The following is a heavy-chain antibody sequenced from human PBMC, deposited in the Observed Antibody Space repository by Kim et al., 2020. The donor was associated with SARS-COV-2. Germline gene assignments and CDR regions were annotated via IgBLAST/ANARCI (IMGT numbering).Heavy chain of an antibody. V-gene: IGHV7-4-1*02. D-gene: IGHD3-16*02. CDR1: GYTFTNYA. CDR2: INTDTGNP. CDR3: ARVIWGSYRYTDS. Sequence: ASVKVYCKASGYTFTNYAISWVRQAPGQGLEWMGWINTDTGNPTYAQAFTGRFVFSVDTSVSTTYLQISSLKADDTALYYCARVIWGSYRYTDSWGQGTLVTVSS. J-gene: IGHJ4*02.